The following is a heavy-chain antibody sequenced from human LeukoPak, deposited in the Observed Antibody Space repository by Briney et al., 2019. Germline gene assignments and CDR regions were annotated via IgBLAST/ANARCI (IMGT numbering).Heavy chain of an antibody. D-gene: IGHD6-6*01. V-gene: IGHV3-21*01. J-gene: IGHJ3*02. CDR1: GFTFSSYS. CDR2: ICTSSSYI. CDR3: ARDPEEQLVPNRNDAFDI. Sequence: GGSLRLSCAASGFTFSSYSMNWVRQAPGKGLEWVSSICTSSSYIYYADSVRGRFTISRDNAQNSLYLQMNSLRADDTAVYYCARDPEEQLVPNRNDAFDIWGQGTMVTVSS.